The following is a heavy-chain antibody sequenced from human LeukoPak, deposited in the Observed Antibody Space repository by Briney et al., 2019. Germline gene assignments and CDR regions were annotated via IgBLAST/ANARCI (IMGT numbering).Heavy chain of an antibody. V-gene: IGHV4-59*11. J-gene: IGHJ5*02. CDR1: GGSISSHY. CDR3: ASATNGWFDP. Sequence: PSETLSLTCTVSGGSISSHYWSWIRQPPGKGLEWIGYIYYSGSTNYNPSLKSRVTISVDTSKNQFSLKLSSVTAADTAVYYCASATNGWFDPWGQGTLVTVSS. D-gene: IGHD5-24*01. CDR2: IYYSGST.